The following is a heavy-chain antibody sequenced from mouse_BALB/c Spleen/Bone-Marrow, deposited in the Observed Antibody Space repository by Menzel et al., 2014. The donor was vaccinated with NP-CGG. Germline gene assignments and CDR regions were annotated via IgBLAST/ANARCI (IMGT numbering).Heavy chain of an antibody. CDR3: ARRYDYDGAWFAY. J-gene: IGHJ3*01. CDR2: IWSGGST. D-gene: IGHD2-4*01. Sequence: QVQLKESGPGLVQPSQSLSFTCTVSGFSLTSYGVHWVRQPPGKGLEWLGVIWSGGSTDYNAAFISRLSISKDNSKSQVFFKMNSLQADDTAIYYCARRYDYDGAWFAYWGQGTLVTVSA. V-gene: IGHV2-4*02. CDR1: GFSLTSYG.